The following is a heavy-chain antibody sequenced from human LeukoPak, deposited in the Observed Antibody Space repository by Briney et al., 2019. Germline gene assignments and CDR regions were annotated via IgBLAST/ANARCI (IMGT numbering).Heavy chain of an antibody. Sequence: SGRSLRLSCAASGFSFSTYGMHWVRQAPGKGLEWVALMWYDGSNKYYADSVKGRFTISRDNSKNTVYLQMNSLTSDDTSLYYCARGYYHDSGTGLAYFDYWGQGTLVTVSS. CDR3: ARGYYHDSGTGLAYFDY. CDR1: GFSFSTYG. V-gene: IGHV3-33*01. J-gene: IGHJ4*02. CDR2: MWYDGSNK. D-gene: IGHD3-10*01.